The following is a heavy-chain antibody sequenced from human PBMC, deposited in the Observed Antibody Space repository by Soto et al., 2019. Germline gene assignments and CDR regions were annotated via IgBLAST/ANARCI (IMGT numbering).Heavy chain of an antibody. CDR2: INHSGST. J-gene: IGHJ5*02. V-gene: IGHV4-34*01. CDR1: GGSFSGYY. Sequence: QVQLQQWGAGLLKPSETLSLTCAVYGGSFSGYYWSWIRQPPGKGLEWIGEINHSGSTNYNPSLKSRVTISVDTSKNQFSLKLSSVTAADTAVYYCARPADSTGYSWGQGTLVTVSS. CDR3: ARPADSTGYS. D-gene: IGHD2-15*01.